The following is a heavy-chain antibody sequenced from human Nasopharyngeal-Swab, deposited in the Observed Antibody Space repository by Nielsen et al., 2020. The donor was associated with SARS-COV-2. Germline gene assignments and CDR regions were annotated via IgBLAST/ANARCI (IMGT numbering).Heavy chain of an antibody. V-gene: IGHV4-39*07. J-gene: IGHJ4*02. CDR1: GGSVSSGSYY. CDR2: IYHSGST. CDR3: ARDQRDGYNQSFDY. D-gene: IGHD5-24*01. Sequence: SETLSLTCTVSGGSVSSGSYYWSWIRQPPGKGLEWIGEIYHSGSTNYNPSLKSRVTISVDKSKNQFSLKLSSVTAADTAVYYCARDQRDGYNQSFDYWGQGTLVTVSS.